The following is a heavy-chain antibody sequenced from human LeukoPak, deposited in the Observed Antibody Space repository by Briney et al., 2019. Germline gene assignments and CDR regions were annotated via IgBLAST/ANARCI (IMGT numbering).Heavy chain of an antibody. J-gene: IGHJ6*02. Sequence: PGGSLRLPCAASGFTFSPHWVFWVRQAPGKELVWVSRISGDGSMTSYADSVKGRFTISRDNAEDTLFLQMTSLRVEDTALYFCASLLTPYHGSGGGGMDVWGQGTTVTVSS. CDR3: ASLLTPYHGSGGGGMDV. CDR2: ISGDGSMT. V-gene: IGHV3-74*01. CDR1: GFTFSPHW. D-gene: IGHD3-10*01.